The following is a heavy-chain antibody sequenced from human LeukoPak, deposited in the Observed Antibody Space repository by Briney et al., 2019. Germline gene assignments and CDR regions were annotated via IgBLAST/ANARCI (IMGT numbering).Heavy chain of an antibody. J-gene: IGHJ4*02. V-gene: IGHV3-30*04. Sequence: PGGSLRPSCAASGFTFSSYAMHWVRQAPGKGLEWVAVISYDGSNKYYADSVKGRFTISRDNSKNTLYLQMNSLRAEDTAVYYCARDGIAVAGTGDYWGQGTLVTVSS. CDR2: ISYDGSNK. D-gene: IGHD6-19*01. CDR1: GFTFSSYA. CDR3: ARDGIAVAGTGDY.